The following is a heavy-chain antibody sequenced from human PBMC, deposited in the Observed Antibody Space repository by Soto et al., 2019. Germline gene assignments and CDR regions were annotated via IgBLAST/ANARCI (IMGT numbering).Heavy chain of an antibody. V-gene: IGHV1-46*01. CDR3: ARDLGYGRYGMDV. CDR1: GYTFTGYY. J-gene: IGHJ6*02. D-gene: IGHD3-16*01. CDR2: INPSGGST. Sequence: ASVKVSCKASGYTFTGYYMHWVRQAPGQGLEWMGIINPSGGSTSYAQKFQGRVTMTRDTSTSTVYMELSSLRSEGTAVYYCARDLGYGRYGMDVWGQGTTVTVSS.